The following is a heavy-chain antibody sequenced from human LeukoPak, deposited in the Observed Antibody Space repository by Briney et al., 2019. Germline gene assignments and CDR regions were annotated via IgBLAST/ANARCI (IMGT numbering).Heavy chain of an antibody. D-gene: IGHD2-2*02. Sequence: ASVKVSCKASGGTFSSYAISWVRQAPGQGLEWMGGIIPTFGTANYAQKFQGRVTITADESTSTAYMELSSLRSEDTAVYYCAKGYCSSTSCYTVRYYYMDVWGKGTTVTVSS. CDR2: IIPTFGTA. CDR1: GGTFSSYA. V-gene: IGHV1-69*13. CDR3: AKGYCSSTSCYTVRYYYMDV. J-gene: IGHJ6*03.